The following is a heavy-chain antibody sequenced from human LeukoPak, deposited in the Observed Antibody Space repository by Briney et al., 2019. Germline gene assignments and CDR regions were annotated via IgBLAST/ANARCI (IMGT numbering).Heavy chain of an antibody. CDR3: ARTRSVAAYNWFDP. D-gene: IGHD6-19*01. CDR1: GYTFTSYG. J-gene: IGHJ5*02. V-gene: IGHV1-18*01. Sequence: ASVKVSCKASGYTFTSYGISWVRQAPGQGLEWMGWISAYNGNTNYAQKLQGRVTMTRDTSTSTVYMELSSLRSEDTAVYYCARTRSVAAYNWFDPWGQGTLVTVSS. CDR2: ISAYNGNT.